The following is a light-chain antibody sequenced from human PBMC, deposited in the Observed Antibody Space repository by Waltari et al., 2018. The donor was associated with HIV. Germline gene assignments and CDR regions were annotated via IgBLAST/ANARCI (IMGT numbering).Light chain of an antibody. V-gene: IGLV1-44*01. CDR1: RSNIGSNP. Sequence: QPVLTQPPSASGTPGQRVTIPCSGRRSNIGSNPVSWYQHLPGTAPNLLMYNNTQRPSGVPDRFSGSRSGTPASLAISGPQVEDEADYYCSTWDGSLNALFGGGTKLTV. CDR3: STWDGSLNAL. J-gene: IGLJ2*01. CDR2: NNT.